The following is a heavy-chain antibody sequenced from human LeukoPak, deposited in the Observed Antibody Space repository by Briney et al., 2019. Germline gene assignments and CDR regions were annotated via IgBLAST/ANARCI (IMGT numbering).Heavy chain of an antibody. J-gene: IGHJ5*02. Sequence: PGGSLRLSCAASGSTFRTYNMNWVRQAPGKGLEWVSSISSSSTYIYYADSVKGRFTISRDNAKNSLYLQMNSLRAEDTAVYYCARDSSLGYGSGSFDPWGQGTLVTVSS. CDR1: GSTFRTYN. CDR2: ISSSSTYI. V-gene: IGHV3-21*01. D-gene: IGHD3-10*01. CDR3: ARDSSLGYGSGSFDP.